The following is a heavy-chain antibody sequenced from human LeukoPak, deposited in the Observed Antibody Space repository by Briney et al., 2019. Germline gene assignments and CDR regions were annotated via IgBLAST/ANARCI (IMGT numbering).Heavy chain of an antibody. D-gene: IGHD3-22*01. CDR3: ARGLYYYDSSGLGGDY. J-gene: IGHJ4*02. CDR1: GFTFSSYA. CDR2: ISYDGSNK. Sequence: PGRSLRLSCAASGFTFSSYAMHWVRQAPGKGLEWVAVISYDGSNKYYADSVKGRFTISRDNSKNTLYLQMNSLRAEDTAVYYCARGLYYYDSSGLGGDYWGQGTLVTVSS. V-gene: IGHV3-30-3*01.